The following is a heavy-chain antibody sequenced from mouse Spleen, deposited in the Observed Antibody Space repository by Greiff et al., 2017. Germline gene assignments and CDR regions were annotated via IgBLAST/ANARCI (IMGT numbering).Heavy chain of an antibody. CDR2: ISGGGGYT. J-gene: IGHJ3*01. CDR1: GFTFSSYG. CDR3: ARRDAWFAY. Sequence: EVKLVESGGGLVKPGGSLKLSCAASGFTFSSYGMSWVRQTPEKRLEWVATISGGGGYTYYPDSVKGRFTISRDNAKNNLYLQMSSLRSEDTALYYCARRDAWFAYWGQGTLVTVSA. V-gene: IGHV5-9-2*01.